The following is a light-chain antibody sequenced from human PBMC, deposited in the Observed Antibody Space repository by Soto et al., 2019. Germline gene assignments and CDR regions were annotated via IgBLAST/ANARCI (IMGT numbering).Light chain of an antibody. CDR1: QSVSSN. V-gene: IGKV3-15*01. J-gene: IGKJ1*01. CDR2: GAS. CDR3: QQYNNWPPKT. Sequence: EIGMTQSPATLSVSPGERATLSCRASQSVSSNLAWYQQKPVQGPRLLIYGASTRATGIPARFSGSASGTEFTLTISSRQSEDFAVYYCQQYNNWPPKTFGQGTKVEIK.